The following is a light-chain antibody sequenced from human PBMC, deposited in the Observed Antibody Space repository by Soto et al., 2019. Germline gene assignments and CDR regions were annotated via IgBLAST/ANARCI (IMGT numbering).Light chain of an antibody. Sequence: EIVLTQSPATLSVSPGERATLSCRASQSVSSRLGWYQQKPGQAPRLLIYDASNRATGIPARFSGSGSGTDFTLTISSLDPEDSAVYYCQQRSNWPITFGQGTRLEIK. CDR3: QQRSNWPIT. J-gene: IGKJ5*01. V-gene: IGKV3-11*01. CDR2: DAS. CDR1: QSVSSR.